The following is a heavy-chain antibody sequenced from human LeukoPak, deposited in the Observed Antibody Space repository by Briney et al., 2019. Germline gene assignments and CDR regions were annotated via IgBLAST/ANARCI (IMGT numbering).Heavy chain of an antibody. D-gene: IGHD6-13*01. Sequence: SETLSLTCPVSVGSISSYNWLGIRQPPGKGLEWIGYIYYSGSTNYNPSLKSRVTISVAKNQFSLKLSSVTAADTDVYYCARWSSRSWYGGFDYWGQGTLVTVSS. J-gene: IGHJ4*02. CDR3: ARWSSRSWYGGFDY. CDR1: VGSISSYN. V-gene: IGHV4-59*08. CDR2: IYYSGST.